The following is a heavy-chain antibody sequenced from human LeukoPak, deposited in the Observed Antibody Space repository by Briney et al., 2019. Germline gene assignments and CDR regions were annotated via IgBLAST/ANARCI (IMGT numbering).Heavy chain of an antibody. CDR3: ARDQYCNRRGWFDP. CDR1: GYTFTGYY. D-gene: IGHD2/OR15-2a*01. CDR2: INPNSGGT. V-gene: IGHV1-2*02. J-gene: IGHJ5*02. Sequence: ASVKVSCKASGYTFTGYYMHWVRQAPGQGLEWMGWINPNSGGTNYAQKFQGRVTMTRDTSITTVYMELNRLKSDDTALYYCARDQYCNRRGWFDPWGQGTLVTVSS.